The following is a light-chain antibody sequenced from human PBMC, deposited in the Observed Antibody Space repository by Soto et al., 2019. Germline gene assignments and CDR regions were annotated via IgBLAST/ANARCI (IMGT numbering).Light chain of an antibody. CDR2: SVS. V-gene: IGLV2-14*01. J-gene: IGLJ1*01. CDR1: SSDIGAYDH. CDR3: ISYTSDDVRYV. Sequence: QCALTQPASVSGSPGQSITISCSGTSSDIGAYDHVAWFQQFPGKTPKLVIYSVSNRPSGVSYRFSGSKSGNTASLTISGLQADDEADYYCISYTSDDVRYVFGTGTKLTVL.